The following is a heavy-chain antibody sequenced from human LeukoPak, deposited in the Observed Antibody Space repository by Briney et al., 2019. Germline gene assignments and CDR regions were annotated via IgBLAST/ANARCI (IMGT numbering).Heavy chain of an antibody. CDR2: VYDTD. V-gene: IGHV4-39*07. J-gene: IGHJ4*02. D-gene: IGHD2-15*01. Sequence: SETLSLTCSVSGASIASSSFYWSWLRQPPGKGLELIGNVYDTDLHNPSLKSRVTISVDVSKNQFSLRLTSATAADTAMYFCAGGGSYCSGGKCHTFDSWGQGTLVTVSS. CDR1: GASIASSSFY. CDR3: AGGGSYCSGGKCHTFDS.